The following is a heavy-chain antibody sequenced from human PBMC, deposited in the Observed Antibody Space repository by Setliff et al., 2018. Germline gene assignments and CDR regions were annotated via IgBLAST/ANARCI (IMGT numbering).Heavy chain of an antibody. CDR2: SSDSSSYI. CDR1: GFTFSSYS. V-gene: IGHV3-21*04. J-gene: IGHJ6*03. D-gene: IGHD3-22*01. Sequence: GGSLRLSCAASGFTFSSYSMNWVRQAPGKGLEWVSSSSDSSSYIYYADSVKGRFTISRDNSENTLYLQMNSLRADDTAVYYCAKSLYFYDSSGYYYDRDYFYYMDVWGKGTTVTVSS. CDR3: AKSLYFYDSSGYYYDRDYFYYMDV.